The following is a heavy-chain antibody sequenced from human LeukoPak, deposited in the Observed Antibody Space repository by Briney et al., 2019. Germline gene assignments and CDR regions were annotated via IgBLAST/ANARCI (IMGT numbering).Heavy chain of an antibody. CDR3: ARVHFYGSGYMDV. V-gene: IGHV4-59*01. CDR2: IYYSGST. J-gene: IGHJ6*03. D-gene: IGHD3-10*01. CDR1: GGSISSYY. Sequence: SETLSLTCTVSGGSISSYYWSWIRQPPGKGLEWIGYIYYSGSTNYNPSLKSRVTISVDTSRDQLSLKLTSVTAADTAVYYCARVHFYGSGYMDVWGKGTTVTVSS.